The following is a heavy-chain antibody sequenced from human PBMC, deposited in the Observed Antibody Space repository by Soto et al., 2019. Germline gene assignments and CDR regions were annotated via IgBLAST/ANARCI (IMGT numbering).Heavy chain of an antibody. Sequence: ASVKVSCKASGYTFTSYGISWVRQAPGQGLEWMGWISAYNGNTNYAQKLQGRVTMTTDTSTSTAYMELRSLRSDDTAVYYCAGDPRGYCSGGSCLAGYFDYWGQGTLVTVSS. CDR2: ISAYNGNT. D-gene: IGHD2-15*01. CDR3: AGDPRGYCSGGSCLAGYFDY. V-gene: IGHV1-18*01. J-gene: IGHJ4*02. CDR1: GYTFTSYG.